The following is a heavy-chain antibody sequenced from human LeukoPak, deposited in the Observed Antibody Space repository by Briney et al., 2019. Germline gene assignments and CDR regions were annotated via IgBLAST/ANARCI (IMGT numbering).Heavy chain of an antibody. J-gene: IGHJ4*02. Sequence: TGGSLRLSCAASGFTFSSYAMSWVRQAPGKGLEWVSAISGSGGSTYYADSVKGRFTISRDNSKNTLYLQMNSLRAEDTAVYYCARNLDTAMATSFDCWGQGTLVTVSS. CDR1: GFTFSSYA. CDR2: ISGSGGST. CDR3: ARNLDTAMATSFDC. V-gene: IGHV3-23*01. D-gene: IGHD5-18*01.